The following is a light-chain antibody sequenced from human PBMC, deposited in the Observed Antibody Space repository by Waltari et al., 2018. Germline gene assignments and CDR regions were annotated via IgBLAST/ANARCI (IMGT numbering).Light chain of an antibody. J-gene: IGKJ1*01. CDR1: QSLLYSDEYNY. V-gene: IGKV2-28*01. Sequence: DIVMTQSPLSLSVTTGEPASISCRSGQSLLYSDEYNYLDWYQQKPGQSPQLLIYLGSNRASGVPERFSGSGSGTDFTLEITRVEAEDVAVYYCMQALQTPWTFGQGTRLEIK. CDR2: LGS. CDR3: MQALQTPWT.